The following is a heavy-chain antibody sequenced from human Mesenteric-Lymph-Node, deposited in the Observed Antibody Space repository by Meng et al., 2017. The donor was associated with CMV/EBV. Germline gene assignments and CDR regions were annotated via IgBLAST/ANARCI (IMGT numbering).Heavy chain of an antibody. CDR1: EFTFSFYA. J-gene: IGHJ4*02. D-gene: IGHD5-18*01. Sequence: GESLKISCAASEFTFSFYAMHWGRQAPGKGLEWVAVITDDGNNKDFADSVKGRFTISRDNSKNTLYLQMNSLRAEDTALYYCASAKGRYTSVYPLDAWGQGTLVTVSS. CDR3: ASAKGRYTSVYPLDA. CDR2: ITDDGNNK. V-gene: IGHV3-30-3*01.